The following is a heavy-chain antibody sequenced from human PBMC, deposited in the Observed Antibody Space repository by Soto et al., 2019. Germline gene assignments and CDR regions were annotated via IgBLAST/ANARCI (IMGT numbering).Heavy chain of an antibody. Sequence: SKTLSLTCAVYGGSFSGSLWTWIRQAPGKGLEWIGKINHSGGTNYNSSLKSRVTLSVDTSKNQFSLILSSVTAADTAVYYCARDRQYYHFWSGYQNEGRYGMEVWGPGTTVKVSS. CDR1: GGSFSGSL. CDR3: ARDRQYYHFWSGYQNEGRYGMEV. J-gene: IGHJ6*02. D-gene: IGHD3-3*02. CDR2: INHSGGT. V-gene: IGHV4-34*01.